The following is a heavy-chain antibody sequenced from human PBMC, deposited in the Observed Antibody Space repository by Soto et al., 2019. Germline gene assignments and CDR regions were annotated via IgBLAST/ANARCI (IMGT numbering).Heavy chain of an antibody. CDR1: GFTFGDYA. Sequence: GGSLRLSCTASGFTFGDYAMSWFRQAPGKGLEWVGFIRSKAYGGTTEYAASVKGRFTISRDDSKSIAYLQMNSLKTEDTAVYYCSRKGPDSTSSGWFPAAVDIWGQGTIVTVSS. V-gene: IGHV3-49*03. D-gene: IGHD6-19*01. CDR2: IRSKAYGGTT. J-gene: IGHJ3*02. CDR3: SRKGPDSTSSGWFPAAVDI.